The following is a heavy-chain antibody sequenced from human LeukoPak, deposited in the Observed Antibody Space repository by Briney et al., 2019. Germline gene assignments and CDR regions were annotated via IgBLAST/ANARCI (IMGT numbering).Heavy chain of an antibody. Sequence: GESLRISCKGSGYSFTSYWISWVRQMPGKGLEWMGRIVPSDSYTNYSPSFQGHVTISADKSISTAYLQWSSLKASDTAMYYCANYYYGSGSYYGDAFDIWGQGTMVTVSS. D-gene: IGHD3-10*01. J-gene: IGHJ3*02. V-gene: IGHV5-10-1*01. CDR2: IVPSDSYT. CDR1: GYSFTSYW. CDR3: ANYYYGSGSYYGDAFDI.